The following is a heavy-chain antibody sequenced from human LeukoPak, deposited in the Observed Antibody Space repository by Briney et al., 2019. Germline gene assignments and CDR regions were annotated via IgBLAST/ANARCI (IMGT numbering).Heavy chain of an antibody. Sequence: GASVKVSCKVSGYTLTELSMLWVRQAPGKGLEWMGGFDPEDGETIYAQKFQGRVTMTEDTSTDTAYTELSSLRSEDTAVYYCASNAGYSSGWYAIDAFDIWGQGTMVTVSS. D-gene: IGHD6-19*01. CDR1: GYTLTELS. CDR2: FDPEDGET. CDR3: ASNAGYSSGWYAIDAFDI. J-gene: IGHJ3*02. V-gene: IGHV1-24*01.